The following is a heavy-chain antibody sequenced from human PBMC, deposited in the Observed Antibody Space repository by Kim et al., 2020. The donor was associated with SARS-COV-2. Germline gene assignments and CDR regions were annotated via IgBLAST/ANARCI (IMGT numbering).Heavy chain of an antibody. D-gene: IGHD2-2*01. V-gene: IGHV3-23*01. CDR1: GFTFSSYA. CDR2: ISGSGGST. CDR3: AKDREKDIVVVPAAMGGYYFDY. J-gene: IGHJ4*02. Sequence: GGSLRLSCAASGFTFSSYAMSWVRQAPGKGLEWVSAISGSGGSTYYADSVKGRFTISRDNSKNTLYLQMNSLRAEDTAVYYCAKDREKDIVVVPAAMGGYYFDYWGQGTLVTVSS.